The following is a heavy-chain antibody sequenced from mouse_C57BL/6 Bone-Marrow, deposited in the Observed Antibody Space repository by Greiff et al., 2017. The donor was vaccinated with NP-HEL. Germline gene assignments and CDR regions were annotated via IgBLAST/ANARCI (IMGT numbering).Heavy chain of an antibody. CDR2: ISDGGSYT. D-gene: IGHD1-1*01. V-gene: IGHV5-4*01. J-gene: IGHJ2*01. CDR3: ARGTTPRFDY. Sequence: EVHLVESGGGLVKPGGSLKLSCAASGFTFSSYAMSWVRQTPEKRLEWVATISDGGSYTYYPDNVKGRFTISRDNAKNNLYLQMSHLKSEDTAMYYCARGTTPRFDYWGQGTTLTVSS. CDR1: GFTFSSYA.